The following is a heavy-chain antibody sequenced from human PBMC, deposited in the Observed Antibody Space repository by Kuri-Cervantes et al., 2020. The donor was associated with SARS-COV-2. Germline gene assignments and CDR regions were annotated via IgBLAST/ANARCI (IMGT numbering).Heavy chain of an antibody. Sequence: ASVKVSCKASGGTFSSYAISWVRQAPGQGLEWMGIINPSGGSTSYAQKFQGRVTMTRDTSTSTVYMELSSLRAEDTAVYYCARDGGKSYYFDFWGQGTLVTVSS. J-gene: IGHJ4*02. CDR1: GGTFSSYA. CDR3: ARDGGKSYYFDF. V-gene: IGHV1-46*01. D-gene: IGHD6-25*01. CDR2: INPSGGST.